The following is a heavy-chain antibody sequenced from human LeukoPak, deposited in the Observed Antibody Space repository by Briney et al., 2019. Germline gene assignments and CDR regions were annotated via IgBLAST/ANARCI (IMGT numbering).Heavy chain of an antibody. CDR3: AKDLGKVGATKGGAFDI. CDR2: ISGSGGST. Sequence: GGSLRLSCAASGFTFSSYAMSWVRQAPGKGLEWVSAISGSGGSTYYADSVKGRFTISRDNSKNTLYLQMNSLRAEDTAVYYCAKDLGKVGATKGGAFDIWGQGTMVTVSS. J-gene: IGHJ3*02. D-gene: IGHD1-26*01. V-gene: IGHV3-23*01. CDR1: GFTFSSYA.